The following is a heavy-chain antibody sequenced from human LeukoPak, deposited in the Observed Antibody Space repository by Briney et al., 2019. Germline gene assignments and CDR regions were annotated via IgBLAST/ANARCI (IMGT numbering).Heavy chain of an antibody. CDR2: INQSGST. CDR1: GRSLRGYY. D-gene: IGHD3-22*01. V-gene: IGHV4-34*01. J-gene: IGHJ4*02. CDR3: ARDQGFNYNDSSGYRMGLDY. Sequence: SESLSLACAVYGRSLRGYYWRSIRQPRGRGLGWIGEINQSGSTNYNPSLKGRVTLSVDTSKNQFSLKLSSVTAADTAVYYCARDQGFNYNDSSGYRMGLDYWGQGTLVTVSS.